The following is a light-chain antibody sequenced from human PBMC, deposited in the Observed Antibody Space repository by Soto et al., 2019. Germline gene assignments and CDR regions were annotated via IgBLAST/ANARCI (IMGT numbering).Light chain of an antibody. J-gene: IGKJ4*01. CDR1: QSVSSN. Sequence: EIVMTQSPATLSVSPGERATLSCRASQSVSSNLAWYQQKPGQAPRLLIYGASTRATGLPARFSGSGSGTEFTLTISSLQSEDFALYYCQQYNNWPLTFGGGTKVEIK. CDR2: GAS. V-gene: IGKV3-15*01. CDR3: QQYNNWPLT.